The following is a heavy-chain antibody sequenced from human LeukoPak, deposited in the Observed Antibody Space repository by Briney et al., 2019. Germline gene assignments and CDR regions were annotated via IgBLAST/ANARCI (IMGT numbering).Heavy chain of an antibody. J-gene: IGHJ2*01. V-gene: IGHV3-13*01. CDR3: ARAAYSSTWYSRYFDL. CDR1: GFTFSSYD. D-gene: IGHD6-13*01. CDR2: IGTAGEI. Sequence: PGGSLRLSCAASGFTFSSYDIHWVRQATGKGLDWVSGIGTAGEIYYPGSGKGRFTISRENAKNSLYLQMNSLRAGDTAVYYCARAAYSSTWYSRYFDLWGRGTLVTVSS.